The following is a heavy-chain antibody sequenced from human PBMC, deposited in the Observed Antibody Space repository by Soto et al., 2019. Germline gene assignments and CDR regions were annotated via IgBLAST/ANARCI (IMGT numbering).Heavy chain of an antibody. CDR2: ISAYNGNT. V-gene: IGHV1-18*01. Sequence: ASVKVSCKASGYTFTSYGISWVRQAPGQGLEWMGWISAYNGNTNYAQKLQGRVTMTTDTSTSTAYMEPRSLRSDDTAVYYCARVPFSHSSGWYFYGMDVWGQGTTVTVS. CDR1: GYTFTSYG. J-gene: IGHJ6*02. D-gene: IGHD6-19*01. CDR3: ARVPFSHSSGWYFYGMDV.